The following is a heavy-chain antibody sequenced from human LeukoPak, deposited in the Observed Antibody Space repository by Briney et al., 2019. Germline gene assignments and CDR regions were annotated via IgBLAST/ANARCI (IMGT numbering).Heavy chain of an antibody. CDR3: ARDYRVGCTGGSCYPIDS. CDR1: GFTFNNHA. CDR2: ISYKGSNK. D-gene: IGHD2-15*01. Sequence: PGGSLRLSCAASGFTFNNHAMHWVRQAPGKGLEWVAVISYKGSNKFYADSVKGRFTISRDNSKNTLYLQMNALRPEDRAVYYCARDYRVGCTGGSCYPIDSWGQGTLVTISS. V-gene: IGHV3-30*01. J-gene: IGHJ4*02.